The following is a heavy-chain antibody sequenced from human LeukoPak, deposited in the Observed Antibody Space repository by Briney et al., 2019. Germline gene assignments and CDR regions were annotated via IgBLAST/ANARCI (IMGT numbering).Heavy chain of an antibody. CDR3: AIHDCDRSRCSVNWFDP. V-gene: IGHV4-59*08. J-gene: IGHJ5*02. D-gene: IGHD2/OR15-2a*01. CDR1: RVSISSYY. Sequence: SGTLSLTCTVSRVSISSYYWSWIWQPPGKGLEWIGYIYYSGSTNYNPSLRSRLTISVDTSRNLFSLKLRSVIAADTAVYYCAIHDCDRSRCSVNWFDPWGQGTLVTVSS. CDR2: IYYSGST.